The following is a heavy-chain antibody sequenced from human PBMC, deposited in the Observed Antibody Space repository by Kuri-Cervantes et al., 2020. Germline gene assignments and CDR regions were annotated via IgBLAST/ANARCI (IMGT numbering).Heavy chain of an antibody. D-gene: IGHD4-17*01. Sequence: GESLKISCAASGFTFSSYAMHWVRQAPGKGLEWVAVISYDGSNKYYADSVKGRFTISRDNSKNTLYLQMNSLRAEDTAVYYCARNYGDYGMDVWGQGTTVTGSS. J-gene: IGHJ6*02. CDR1: GFTFSSYA. CDR3: ARNYGDYGMDV. CDR2: ISYDGSNK. V-gene: IGHV3-30-3*01.